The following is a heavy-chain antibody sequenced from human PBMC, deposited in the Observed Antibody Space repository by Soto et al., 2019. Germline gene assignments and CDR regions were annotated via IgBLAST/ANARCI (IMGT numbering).Heavy chain of an antibody. CDR1: GLTFSGSS. Sequence: GGSLRLSCAASGLTFSGSSMSWVRQAPGKGLEWVSAISGSGGITYHADHVQGRVNISTDNSKNTPYLQMNSLRAEETAVYYCAKDVGWELLGLVLDFWGQGTMVTVS. CDR3: AKDVGWELLGLVLDF. CDR2: ISGSGGIT. J-gene: IGHJ3*01. D-gene: IGHD1-26*01. V-gene: IGHV3-23*01.